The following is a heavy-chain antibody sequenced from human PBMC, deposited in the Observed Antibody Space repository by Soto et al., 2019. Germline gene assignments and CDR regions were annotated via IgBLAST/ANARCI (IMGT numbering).Heavy chain of an antibody. J-gene: IGHJ4*02. CDR2: INGRSNYI. D-gene: IGHD1-26*01. CDR3: AREDGIVGTTSAFDY. V-gene: IGHV3-21*01. Sequence: PWSSLRLSCAASGFTFSTYVMNWVRQAPGKGLEWVSSINGRSNYIYYADSVKGRFTIARDNAKNSLYLQMNSLRAEDTAVYYCAREDGIVGTTSAFDYWGQGTLVTVSS. CDR1: GFTFSTYV.